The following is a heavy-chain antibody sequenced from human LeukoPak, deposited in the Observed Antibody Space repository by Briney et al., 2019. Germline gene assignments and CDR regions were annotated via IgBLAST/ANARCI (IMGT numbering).Heavy chain of an antibody. V-gene: IGHV1-69*13. D-gene: IGHD1-1*01. CDR1: GGTFSSYA. CDR3: ASARDDTHYYYYYGMDV. CDR2: IIPIFGTA. Sequence: SVKVSCKASGGTFSSYAISWVRQAPGQGLEWMGGIIPIFGTANYAQKFQGRVTITADESTSTAYMELSSLRSEDTAVYYCASARDDTHYYYYYGMDVWGQGTTVTVSS. J-gene: IGHJ6*02.